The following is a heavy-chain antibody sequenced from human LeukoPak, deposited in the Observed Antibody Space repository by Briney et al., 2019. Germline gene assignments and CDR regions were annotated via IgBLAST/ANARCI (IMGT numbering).Heavy chain of an antibody. J-gene: IGHJ5*02. D-gene: IGHD3-10*01. V-gene: IGHV4-4*02. CDR1: GGSISSSNW. CDR3: ARGGYYGSGSYYNYNWFDP. Sequence: SETLSLTCAVSGGSISSSNWWSWVRQPPGKGLEWIGEIYHSGSTNYNPPLKSRVTISVDKSKNQFSLKLSSVTAADTAVYYCARGGYYGSGSYYNYNWFDPWGQGTLVTVSS. CDR2: IYHSGST.